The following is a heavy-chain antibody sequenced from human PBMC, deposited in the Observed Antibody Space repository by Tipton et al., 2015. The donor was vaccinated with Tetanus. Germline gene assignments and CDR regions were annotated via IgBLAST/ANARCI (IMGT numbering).Heavy chain of an antibody. Sequence: TLSLTCAVYGGSFSGYYWSWIRQPPGKGLEWIGEINHSGSTNYNPSLKSRVTISVDTSKNQFSLKLSSVTAADTAVYYCARRRDPPNWYFDLWGRGTLVTVSS. CDR1: GGSFSGYY. J-gene: IGHJ2*01. V-gene: IGHV4-34*01. CDR2: INHSGST. CDR3: ARRRDPPNWYFDL. D-gene: IGHD5-24*01.